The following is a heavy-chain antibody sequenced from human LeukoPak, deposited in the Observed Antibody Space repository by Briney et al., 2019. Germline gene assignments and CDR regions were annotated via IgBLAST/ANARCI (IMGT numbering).Heavy chain of an antibody. Sequence: SETLSLTCTVSGGSISSSSYYWGWIRQPPGKGLEWIGSIYYSGSTYYNPSLKSRVTISGDTSKTQFSLNLSSVTAADTAVYYCARDDGWLQLRGAFDIWGQGTMVTVSS. J-gene: IGHJ3*02. V-gene: IGHV4-39*07. CDR1: GGSISSSSYY. CDR2: IYYSGST. CDR3: ARDDGWLQLRGAFDI. D-gene: IGHD5-24*01.